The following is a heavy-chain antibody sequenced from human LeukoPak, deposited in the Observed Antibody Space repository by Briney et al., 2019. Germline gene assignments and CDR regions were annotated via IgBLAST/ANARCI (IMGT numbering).Heavy chain of an antibody. D-gene: IGHD6-19*01. CDR2: ISSSSSYI. V-gene: IGHV3-21*01. CDR3: ARPSVRGQWTDAFDI. Sequence: PGGSLRLSCAASGFTFDDYAMHWVRQAPGKGLEWVSSISSSSSYIYYADSVKGRFTISRDNAKNSLYLQMNSLRAEDTAVYYCARPSVRGQWTDAFDIWGQGTMVTVSS. CDR1: GFTFDDYA. J-gene: IGHJ3*02.